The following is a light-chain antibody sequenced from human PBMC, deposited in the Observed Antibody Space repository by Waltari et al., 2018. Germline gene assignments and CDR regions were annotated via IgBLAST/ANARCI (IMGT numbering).Light chain of an antibody. CDR3: SSHTTSATLI. Sequence: QSALTQPASVSGSPGQSITNSCTGSSSDVGAYTFVSWSQQHPGKSPKLIIYDVNERPSGISNRFSGSKSGNTASLTISGLQAEDEADYYCSSHTTSATLIFGGGTKLTVL. CDR2: DVN. CDR1: SSDVGAYTF. V-gene: IGLV2-14*03. J-gene: IGLJ2*01.